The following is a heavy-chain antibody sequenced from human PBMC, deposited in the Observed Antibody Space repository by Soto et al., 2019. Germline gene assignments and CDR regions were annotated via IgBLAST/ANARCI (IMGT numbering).Heavy chain of an antibody. CDR3: ARDRRSDGVPAPIN. D-gene: IGHD2-2*01. J-gene: IGHJ4*02. Sequence: GGSLRLSCAASGFTFSSYWISWVRQAPGKGLEWVANIKQDGSEKYYVDSVKGRFTISRDNAKNSLYLQMNSLRAEDTAVYYCARDRRSDGVPAPINWGQGTLVTVSS. V-gene: IGHV3-7*01. CDR2: IKQDGSEK. CDR1: GFTFSSYW.